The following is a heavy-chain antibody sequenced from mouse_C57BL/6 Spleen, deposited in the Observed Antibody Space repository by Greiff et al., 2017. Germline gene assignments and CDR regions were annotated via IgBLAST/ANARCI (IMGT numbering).Heavy chain of an antibody. V-gene: IGHV1-50*01. Sequence: VKLQESGAELVKPGASVKLSCKASGYTFTSYWMQWVKQRPGQGLEWIGEIDPSDSYTNYNQKFKGKATLTVDTSSSTAYMQLSSLTSEDSAVYYCAAYGNFFAYWGQGTLVTVSA. CDR1: GYTFTSYW. D-gene: IGHD2-1*01. CDR2: IDPSDSYT. CDR3: AAYGNFFAY. J-gene: IGHJ3*01.